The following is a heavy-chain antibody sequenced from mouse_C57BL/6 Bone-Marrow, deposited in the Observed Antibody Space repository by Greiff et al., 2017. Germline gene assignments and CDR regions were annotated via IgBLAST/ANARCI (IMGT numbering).Heavy chain of an antibody. CDR1: GYTFTSYW. CDR3: ARGYYGSSPYWYFDV. CDR2: IHPNSGST. V-gene: IGHV1-64*01. D-gene: IGHD1-1*01. J-gene: IGHJ1*03. Sequence: QVQLQQPGAELVKPGASVKLSCKASGYTFTSYWMHWVKQRPGQGLEWIGMIHPNSGSTNYNEKFKSKATLTADKSSSTAYMQLSSLTSEDSAVYYCARGYYGSSPYWYFDVWGTGTTVTVSS.